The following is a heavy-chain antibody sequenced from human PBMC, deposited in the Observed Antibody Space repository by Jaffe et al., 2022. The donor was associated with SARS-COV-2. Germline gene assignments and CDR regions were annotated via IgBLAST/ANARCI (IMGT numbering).Heavy chain of an antibody. Sequence: EVQLLESGGGLVQPGGSLRLSCAASGFTFSSYAMSWVRQAPGKGLEWVSAISGSGGSTYYADSVKGRFTISRDNSKNTLYLQMNSLRAEDTAVYYCAKFLGPLMKGRSSWYPPGPNWFDPWGQGTLVTVSS. V-gene: IGHV3-23*01. CDR3: AKFLGPLMKGRSSWYPPGPNWFDP. J-gene: IGHJ5*02. D-gene: IGHD6-13*01. CDR2: ISGSGGST. CDR1: GFTFSSYA.